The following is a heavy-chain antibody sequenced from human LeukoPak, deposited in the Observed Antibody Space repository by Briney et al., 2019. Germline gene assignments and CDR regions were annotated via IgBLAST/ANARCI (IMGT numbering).Heavy chain of an antibody. J-gene: IGHJ4*02. CDR3: AKDIRSYYDSSAIDY. V-gene: IGHV3-9*03. D-gene: IGHD3-22*01. CDR2: IRWNSGTI. Sequence: GGSLRLSCAASGFTFDDYAMHWVRQAPGKGLEWVSGIRWNSGTIGYADSVKGRFTISRDNAKNSRYLQMNSLRAEDMALYYCAKDIRSYYDSSAIDYWGQGTLVTVSS. CDR1: GFTFDDYA.